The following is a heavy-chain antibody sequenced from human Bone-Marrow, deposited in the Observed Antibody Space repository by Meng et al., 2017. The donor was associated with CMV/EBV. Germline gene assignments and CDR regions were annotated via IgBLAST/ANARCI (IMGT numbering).Heavy chain of an antibody. Sequence: GESLKISCAASGFTFSSYGMHWVRQAPGKGLEWVAVIWYDGSNKYYADSVKGRFTISRDNSKNTLYLQMNSLRAEDTAVYYCAREGAQWLRIGRPFDYWGQGTLVTVSS. J-gene: IGHJ4*02. CDR1: GFTFSSYG. CDR2: IWYDGSNK. CDR3: AREGAQWLRIGRPFDY. V-gene: IGHV3-33*01. D-gene: IGHD5-12*01.